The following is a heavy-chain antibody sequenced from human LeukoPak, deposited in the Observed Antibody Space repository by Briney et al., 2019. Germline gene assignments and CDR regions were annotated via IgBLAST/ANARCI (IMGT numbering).Heavy chain of an antibody. D-gene: IGHD3-22*01. J-gene: IGHJ5*02. CDR1: GFTFDDYA. CDR2: ISGSGGST. Sequence: GRSLRLSCAASGFTFDDYAMHWVRQAPGKGLEWVSAISGSGGSTYYADSVKGRFTISRDNSKNTLYLQMNSLRAEDTAVYYCAKVPYDSSGYNWFDPWGQGTLVTVSS. V-gene: IGHV3-23*01. CDR3: AKVPYDSSGYNWFDP.